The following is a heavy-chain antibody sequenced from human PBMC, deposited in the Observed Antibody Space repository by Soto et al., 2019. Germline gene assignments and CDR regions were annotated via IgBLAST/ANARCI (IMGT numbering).Heavy chain of an antibody. CDR2: ISGTGGST. V-gene: IGHV3-23*01. CDR1: GFTFNSYG. Sequence: EVQLLESGGGLVQPGGSLRVSCAASGFTFNSYGMSWVRQAPGKGLEWVSAISGTGGSTYYADSVKGRFTISRDNSKNTLYLQMNSLRAEDTAIYYCAKLLAATGTGYWGQGTLVTVSS. CDR3: AKLLAATGTGY. J-gene: IGHJ4*02. D-gene: IGHD6-13*01.